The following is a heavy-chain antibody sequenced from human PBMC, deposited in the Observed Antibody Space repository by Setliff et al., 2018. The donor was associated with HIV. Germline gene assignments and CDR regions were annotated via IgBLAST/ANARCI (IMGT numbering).Heavy chain of an antibody. Sequence: SVKVSCKASEDTFNSYPILWVRQTPGQGLEWMGRTIPVLSMSNFALKFQGRGSIFADKSTSTAYLGLNGLTSEDTAIYYCATSFGSGVAPFDNWGQGTLVTVAS. D-gene: IGHD3-10*01. CDR1: EDTFNSYP. CDR3: ATSFGSGVAPFDN. CDR2: TIPVLSMS. J-gene: IGHJ4*02. V-gene: IGHV1-69*02.